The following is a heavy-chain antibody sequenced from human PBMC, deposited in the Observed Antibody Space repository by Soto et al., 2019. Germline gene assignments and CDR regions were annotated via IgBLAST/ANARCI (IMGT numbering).Heavy chain of an antibody. CDR3: ARGSRDSYPGSRIFDL. CDR1: GFTFSWHA. Sequence: GGSLRLSCAVSGFTFSWHAMTWVRQAPGKGLQWVSTISESGDATFYSDSAKGRFTISRDNSKNTLYLEINGLRAEDSAVYYCARGSRDSYPGSRIFDLWGRGTRVTVSS. J-gene: IGHJ4*02. V-gene: IGHV3-23*01. CDR2: ISESGDAT. D-gene: IGHD3-10*01.